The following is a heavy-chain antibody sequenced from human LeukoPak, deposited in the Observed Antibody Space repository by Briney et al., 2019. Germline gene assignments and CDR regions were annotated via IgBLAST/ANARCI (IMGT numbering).Heavy chain of an antibody. J-gene: IGHJ6*03. CDR2: IYHSGST. V-gene: IGHV4-30-2*01. CDR1: GGSISSGGYY. CDR3: ARSLRYYYMDV. Sequence: PSQTLSLTCTVSGGSISSGGYYWSWIRQPPGKGLEWIGYIYHSGSTYYNPSLKSRVTISVDRSKNQFSLKLSSVTAADTAVYYCARSLRYYYMDVWGKGTTVTVSS.